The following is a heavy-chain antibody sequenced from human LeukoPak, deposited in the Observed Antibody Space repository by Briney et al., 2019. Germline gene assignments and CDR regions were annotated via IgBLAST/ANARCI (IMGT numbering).Heavy chain of an antibody. Sequence: GGSLRLSCAASGFTFSTYGMHWVRQAPGKGLEWVALIWYDGSNKYYTDVDSVKGRFTISRDNSKNTLYLQMNSLRVEDTAVYYCARDPSVTIEINGAFDIWGQGTMVTVSS. D-gene: IGHD3-9*01. J-gene: IGHJ3*02. CDR1: GFTFSTYG. CDR2: IWYDGSNK. CDR3: ARDPSVTIEINGAFDI. V-gene: IGHV3-33*01.